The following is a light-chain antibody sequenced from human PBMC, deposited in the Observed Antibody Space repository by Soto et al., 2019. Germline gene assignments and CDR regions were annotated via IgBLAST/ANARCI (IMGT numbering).Light chain of an antibody. J-gene: IGKJ1*01. Sequence: AIRMTQSPSSLSASTGDRVTITCRASQDISNYLVWYQQKPGKAPKVLIHAASTLQGGVSSRFSGSGSGTDFTLTIDTLQSEDFATYYCQRYYTYPWTFGQGTKVEV. CDR1: QDISNY. V-gene: IGKV1-8*01. CDR3: QRYYTYPWT. CDR2: AAS.